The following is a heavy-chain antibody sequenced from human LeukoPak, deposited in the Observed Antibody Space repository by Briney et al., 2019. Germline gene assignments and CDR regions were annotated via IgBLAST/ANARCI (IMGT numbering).Heavy chain of an antibody. CDR2: INHSGST. J-gene: IGHJ4*02. V-gene: IGHV4-34*01. Sequence: SSETLSLTCAVYGGSFSGYYWSWIRQPPGKGLEWIGEINHSGSTNYNPSLKSRVTISVDTSKNQFSLKLSSVTAADTAVYYCARAVVAATRPFDYWGQGTLVTVSS. CDR3: ARAVVAATRPFDY. D-gene: IGHD2-15*01. CDR1: GGSFSGYY.